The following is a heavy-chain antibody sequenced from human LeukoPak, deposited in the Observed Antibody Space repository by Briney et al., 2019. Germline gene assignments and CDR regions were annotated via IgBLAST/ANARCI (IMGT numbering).Heavy chain of an antibody. Sequence: GGSLRLSCAASGFTFSSYEMNWVRQAPGKGLEWVSYISSSGSTIYYADSVKGRFTISRDNAKNSLYLQMNSLRAEDTAVYYCARSLITMVRGNDYWGQGTLVTVSS. CDR2: ISSSGSTI. D-gene: IGHD3-10*01. J-gene: IGHJ4*02. CDR1: GFTFSSYE. V-gene: IGHV3-48*03. CDR3: ARSLITMVRGNDY.